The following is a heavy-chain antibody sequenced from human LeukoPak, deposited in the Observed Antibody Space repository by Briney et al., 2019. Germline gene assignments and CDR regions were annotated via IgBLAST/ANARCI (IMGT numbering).Heavy chain of an antibody. V-gene: IGHV3-74*01. CDR1: GFTFSSHW. CDR2: INSDGSSI. J-gene: IGHJ5*02. D-gene: IGHD6-13*01. CDR3: ARAPYSSSWYVSVHWFDP. Sequence: PGGSLRLSCAASGFTFSSHWMHWVRQAPGKGLVWVSRINSDGSSISYADSVKGRFTISRDNAKNTLYLQMNSLRAEDTAVYYCARAPYSSSWYVSVHWFDPWGQGTLVTVSS.